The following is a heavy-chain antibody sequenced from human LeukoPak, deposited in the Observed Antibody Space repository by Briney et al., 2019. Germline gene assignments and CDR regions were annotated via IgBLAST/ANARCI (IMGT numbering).Heavy chain of an antibody. D-gene: IGHD6-19*01. CDR1: GGTFSSYA. Sequence: ASEKVSCKASGGTFSSYAISWVRQAPGQGLEWMGRIIPILGIANYAQKFQGRVTITADKSTSTAYMELSSLRSEDTAVYYCAGGIAVAADGMDVWGQGTTVTVSS. CDR2: IIPILGIA. V-gene: IGHV1-69*04. J-gene: IGHJ6*02. CDR3: AGGIAVAADGMDV.